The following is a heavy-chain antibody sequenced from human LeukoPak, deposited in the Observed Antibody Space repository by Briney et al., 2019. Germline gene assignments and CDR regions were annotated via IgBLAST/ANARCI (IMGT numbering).Heavy chain of an antibody. D-gene: IGHD4-17*01. V-gene: IGHV4-61*02. J-gene: IGHJ4*02. Sequence: SETLPLTCTVSGGSISSGSYYWSWIRQPAGKGLEWIGRIYTSGSTNYNPSLKSRVTISVDTSKNQFSLKLSSVTAADTAVYYCARQREAGDYLGYFDYWGQGTLVTVSS. CDR2: IYTSGST. CDR1: GGSISSGSYY. CDR3: ARQREAGDYLGYFDY.